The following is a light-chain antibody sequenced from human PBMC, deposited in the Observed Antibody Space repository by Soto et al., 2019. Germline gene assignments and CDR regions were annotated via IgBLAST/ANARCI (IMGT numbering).Light chain of an antibody. V-gene: IGLV2-14*01. CDR1: SSDVGAYNF. CDR2: EVN. Sequence: QSALTQPASVSGSPGQSITISCTGTSSDVGAYNFVSWYQQYPGKAPKVMIYEVNNRPSGVSNRFSGSKSGNTASLTISGLQAEDEADYCCSSFTRSSTYVFGSGTKVTVL. J-gene: IGLJ1*01. CDR3: SSFTRSSTYV.